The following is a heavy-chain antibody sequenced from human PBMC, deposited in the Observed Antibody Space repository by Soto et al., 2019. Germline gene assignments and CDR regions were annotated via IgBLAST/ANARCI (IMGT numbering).Heavy chain of an antibody. D-gene: IGHD6-6*01. Sequence: QVLLVQSGAEVKKPGASVKVSCKASGYSFTGYNMHWVRQAPGQGLEWMGWINPNSGGANYAQKFQDRVTMTRDTSITTAYLEVRRMTSADAAGYYCAGGGSSSSEYFQHWGQGTLVTVSS. V-gene: IGHV1-2*02. CDR3: AGGGSSSSEYFQH. CDR2: INPNSGGA. J-gene: IGHJ1*01. CDR1: GYSFTGYN.